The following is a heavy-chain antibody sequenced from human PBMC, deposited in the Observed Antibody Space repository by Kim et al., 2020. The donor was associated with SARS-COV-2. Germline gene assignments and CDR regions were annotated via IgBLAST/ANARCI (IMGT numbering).Heavy chain of an antibody. CDR2: ISSSSITI. CDR3: ARVPRHMVRGYGMDV. Sequence: GGSLRLSCAASGFTFSSYSMNWVRQAPGKGLEWVSYISSSSITIYYADSVKGRFTISRDNAKNSLYLQINSLRDEDTAVYYCARVPRHMVRGYGMDVWGQGTTVTVSS. D-gene: IGHD3-10*01. J-gene: IGHJ6*02. V-gene: IGHV3-48*02. CDR1: GFTFSSYS.